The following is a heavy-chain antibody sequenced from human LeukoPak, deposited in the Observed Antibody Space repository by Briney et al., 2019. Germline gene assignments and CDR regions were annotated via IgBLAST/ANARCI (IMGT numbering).Heavy chain of an antibody. V-gene: IGHV3-23*01. D-gene: IGHD6-19*01. Sequence: PGGSLRLSCAASGFTFGSYAMSWVRQTPGKSLEWVSIITNGGGTTYYADSVRGRFTISRDNSKNILYLKMNSLRAEDTAVYYCVKLSSGSGSKFGFDSWGQGTLVTVSS. CDR2: ITNGGGTT. J-gene: IGHJ4*02. CDR1: GFTFGSYA. CDR3: VKLSSGSGSKFGFDS.